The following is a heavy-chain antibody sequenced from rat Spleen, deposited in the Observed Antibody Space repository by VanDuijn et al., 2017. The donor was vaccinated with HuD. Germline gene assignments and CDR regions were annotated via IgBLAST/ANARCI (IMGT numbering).Heavy chain of an antibody. J-gene: IGHJ4*01. CDR3: TRSYVYYGGSMDA. CDR1: GFSLTSYN. Sequence: QVQLKESGPDLVQPSQTLSLTCTVSGFSLTSYNVHWVRQPTGKGLEWMGVIWTGGSTDYNSALKSRLSISRDTSKSQVFLKMNSLQTDDTAIYFCTRSYVYYGGSMDAWGQGASVTVSS. V-gene: IGHV2-30*01. CDR2: IWTGGST. D-gene: IGHD1-6*01.